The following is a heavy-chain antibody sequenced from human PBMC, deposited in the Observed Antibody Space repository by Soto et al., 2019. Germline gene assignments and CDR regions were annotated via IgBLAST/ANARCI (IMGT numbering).Heavy chain of an antibody. D-gene: IGHD6-6*01. CDR3: ARASIAARRLDY. CDR1: GGSISSYY. V-gene: IGHV4-59*01. CDR2: IYYSGST. J-gene: IGHJ4*02. Sequence: SETLSLTCTVSGGSISSYYCSWIRQPPGKGLEWIGYIYYSGSTNYNPSLKSRVTISVDTSKNQFSLKLSSVTAADTAVYYCARASIAARRLDYWGQGTLVTVSS.